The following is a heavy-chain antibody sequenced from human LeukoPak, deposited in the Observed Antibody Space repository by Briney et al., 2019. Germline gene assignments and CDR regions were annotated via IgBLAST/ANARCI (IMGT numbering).Heavy chain of an antibody. J-gene: IGHJ4*02. V-gene: IGHV3-21*01. CDR2: ISSSSSYI. CDR1: GFTFSSYS. D-gene: IGHD5-18*01. Sequence: GGSLRLSCAASGFTFSSYSMNWVRQAPGKGLEWVSSISSSSSYIYYADSVKGRFTVSRDNAKNSLYLQMNSLRAEDTAVYYCARERVGYSYGATCFDYWGQGTLVTVSS. CDR3: ARERVGYSYGATCFDY.